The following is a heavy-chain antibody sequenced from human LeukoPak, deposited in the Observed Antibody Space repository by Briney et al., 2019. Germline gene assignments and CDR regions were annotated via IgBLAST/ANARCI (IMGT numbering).Heavy chain of an antibody. CDR2: ISAYNGNT. CDR3: AGAEVAGTFDY. D-gene: IGHD6-19*01. CDR1: GYTFTNYG. Sequence: ASVKVSCKASGYTFTNYGISRVRQAPGQGLEWMGWISAYNGNTNYAHQLQGRVTMTTDASTRTAYMELRSLRSDDTAVYYCAGAEVAGTFDYWGQGTLVTVSS. V-gene: IGHV1-18*01. J-gene: IGHJ4*02.